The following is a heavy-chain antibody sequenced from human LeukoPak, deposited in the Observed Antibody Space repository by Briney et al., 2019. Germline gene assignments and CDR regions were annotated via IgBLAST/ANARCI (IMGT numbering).Heavy chain of an antibody. CDR1: GYTFTSYG. V-gene: IGHV1-18*01. D-gene: IGHD3-3*01. CDR2: ISAYNGNT. J-gene: IGHJ5*02. Sequence: ASVKVSCKASGYTFTSYGISWVRQAPGQGLEWMGWISAYNGNTNYAQKLQGRVTMTTDTSTSAAYMELRSLRSDDTAVYYCARAGETIFGAPNWFDPWGQGTLVTVSS. CDR3: ARAGETIFGAPNWFDP.